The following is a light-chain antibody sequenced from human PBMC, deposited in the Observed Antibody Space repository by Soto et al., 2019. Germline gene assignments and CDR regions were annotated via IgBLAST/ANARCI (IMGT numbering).Light chain of an antibody. J-gene: IGLJ2*01. CDR3: CSYAGYSTFVV. CDR2: EGT. V-gene: IGLV2-23*03. Sequence: QSVLTQPASVSGSPGQSITISCTGTSSDVGSYNLVSWYQLHPGKVSKVVIYEGTKRPSGVSDRFFGSKSGNTASLTISGLQAEDEAHYYCCSYAGYSTFVVFGGGTKLTVL. CDR1: SSDVGSYNL.